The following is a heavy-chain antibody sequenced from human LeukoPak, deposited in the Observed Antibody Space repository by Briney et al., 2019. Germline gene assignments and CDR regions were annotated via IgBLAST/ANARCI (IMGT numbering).Heavy chain of an antibody. Sequence: SETLSLTCTVSGGSISSYYWSWIRQPAGKGLEWIGRIYTSGTTNYNPSLRSRVTMSVDTSKNQFSLKLSSVTAADTAVYYCARDGMVAYYDFWSGYYQYDWFDPWGQGTLVTVSS. CDR2: IYTSGTT. J-gene: IGHJ5*02. CDR3: ARDGMVAYYDFWSGYYQYDWFDP. D-gene: IGHD3-3*01. V-gene: IGHV4-4*07. CDR1: GGSISSYY.